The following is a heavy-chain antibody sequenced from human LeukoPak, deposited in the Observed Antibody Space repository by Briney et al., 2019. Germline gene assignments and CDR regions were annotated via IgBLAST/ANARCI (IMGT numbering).Heavy chain of an antibody. CDR2: INHSGST. Sequence: PSETLSLTCAVYGGSFSGYYWSWIRQPPGKGLEWIGEINHSGSTNYNPSLKSRVTISVDTSKNQFSLKLSSVTAADMAVYYCASDRYSSSFDYWGQGTLVIVSS. V-gene: IGHV4-34*01. D-gene: IGHD6-13*01. CDR3: ASDRYSSSFDY. J-gene: IGHJ4*02. CDR1: GGSFSGYY.